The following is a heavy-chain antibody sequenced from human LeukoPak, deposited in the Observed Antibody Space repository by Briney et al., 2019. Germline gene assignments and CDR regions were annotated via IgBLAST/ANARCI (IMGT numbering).Heavy chain of an antibody. D-gene: IGHD5-12*01. CDR1: GYTFTGYY. CDR3: ARDREAVEMATISVVDY. V-gene: IGHV1-2*02. CDR2: INPNSGGT. J-gene: IGHJ4*02. Sequence: ASVKVSCKASGYTFTGYYMHWVRQAPGQGLERMGWINPNSGGTNYAQKFQGRVTMTRDTSISTAYMELSRLRSDDTAVYYCARDREAVEMATISVVDYWGQGTLVTVSS.